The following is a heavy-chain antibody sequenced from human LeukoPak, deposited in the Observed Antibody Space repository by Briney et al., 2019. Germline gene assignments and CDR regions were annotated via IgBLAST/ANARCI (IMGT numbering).Heavy chain of an antibody. J-gene: IGHJ4*02. CDR2: ISGGGSNT. CDR1: GFTFSTYG. V-gene: IGHV3-23*01. CDR3: AKGGWSAYLDY. Sequence: AGGSLRLSCAASGFTFSTYGMSWVRQAPGKGLEWVSSISGGGSNTYYADSVKGRFTISRDNSKNTLYLQMNSLRAEDTAVYYWAKGGWSAYLDYSGQGTLVTVSS.